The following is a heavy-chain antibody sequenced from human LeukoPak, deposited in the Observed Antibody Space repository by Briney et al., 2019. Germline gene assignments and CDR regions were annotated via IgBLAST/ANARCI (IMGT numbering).Heavy chain of an antibody. D-gene: IGHD3-16*01. CDR1: GYTFTNDG. V-gene: IGHV1-18*01. CDR2: ITTYNGYT. CDR3: ARVRDYGGIGEDY. J-gene: IGHJ4*02. Sequence: GASVKVSCTASGYTFTNDGISWVRQAPGQGLEWMGWITTYNGYTNYAQKLQGRVTMTTDTSTSTAYMELRSLRSDDTAVYYCARVRDYGGIGEDYWGQGTLVTVSS.